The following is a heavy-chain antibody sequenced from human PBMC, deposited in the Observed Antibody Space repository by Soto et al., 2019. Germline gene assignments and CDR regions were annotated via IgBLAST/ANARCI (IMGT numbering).Heavy chain of an antibody. D-gene: IGHD5-18*01. CDR3: ARARGYSYGQVDS. J-gene: IGHJ4*02. V-gene: IGHV1-3*04. Sequence: GASVKVSCKASGGTFSSYAISWVRQAPGQGLEWMGWINTGNGDTKYSQKFQGRVTITRDTSASTAYMDLSSLRSEDTAVYYCARARGYSYGQVDSWGQGTLVTVSS. CDR2: INTGNGDT. CDR1: GGTFSSYA.